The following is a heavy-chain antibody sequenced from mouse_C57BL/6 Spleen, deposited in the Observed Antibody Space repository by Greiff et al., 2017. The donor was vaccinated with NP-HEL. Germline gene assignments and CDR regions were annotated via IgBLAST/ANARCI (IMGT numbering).Heavy chain of an antibody. J-gene: IGHJ4*01. CDR1: GYSFTSYY. CDR2: IYPGSGNT. V-gene: IGHV1-66*01. CDR3: ERNYYAMDY. Sequence: QVQLQQSGPELVKPGASVKISCKASGYSFTSYYIHWVKQRPGQGLEWIGWIYPGSGNTKYNEKFKGKATLTADTSSSTAYMQLSSLTSEDSAVYYCERNYYAMDYWGQGTSVTVSS.